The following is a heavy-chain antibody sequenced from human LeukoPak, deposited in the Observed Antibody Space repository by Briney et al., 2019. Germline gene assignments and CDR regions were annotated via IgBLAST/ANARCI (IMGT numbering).Heavy chain of an antibody. Sequence: SVKVSCKASGCTFSSYAISWVRQAPGQGLEWMGGIIPIFGTANYAQKFQGRVTITADESTSTAYMELSSLRSEDTAVYYCASTYYYGSGRTGNYYYYYGMDVWGQGTTVTVSS. CDR3: ASTYYYGSGRTGNYYYYYGMDV. V-gene: IGHV1-69*01. CDR2: IIPIFGTA. D-gene: IGHD3-10*01. J-gene: IGHJ6*02. CDR1: GCTFSSYA.